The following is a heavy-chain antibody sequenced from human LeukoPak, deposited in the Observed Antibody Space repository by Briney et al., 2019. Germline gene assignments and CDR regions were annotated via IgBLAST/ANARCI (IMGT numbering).Heavy chain of an antibody. CDR1: GGSLSSYY. CDR3: ARDSRGYCSGGSCYDY. V-gene: IGHV4-59*01. Sequence: PSETLSLTCTVSGGSLSSYYWSWIRQPPGKGLEWVEYIYYSGSTNYNPSLKSRVTISVDTSKNQFSLKLSSVTAADTAVYYCARDSRGYCSGGSCYDYWGQGTLVTVSS. D-gene: IGHD2-15*01. CDR2: IYYSGST. J-gene: IGHJ4*02.